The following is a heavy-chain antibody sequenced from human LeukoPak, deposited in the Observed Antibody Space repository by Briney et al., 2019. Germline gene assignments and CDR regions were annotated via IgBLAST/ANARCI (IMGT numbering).Heavy chain of an antibody. D-gene: IGHD1-26*01. V-gene: IGHV4-30-2*01. Sequence: PSETLSLTCTVSGGPISSGGFSWTWIRQPPGKGLEWIGYIFQSGSPSYNPSLRSQVTISVDTSTNQFSLRLNSVTAADTAMYYCARDRAGLGLLDFWGQGTMVTVFS. J-gene: IGHJ3*01. CDR1: GGPISSGGFS. CDR3: ARDRAGLGLLDF. CDR2: IFQSGSP.